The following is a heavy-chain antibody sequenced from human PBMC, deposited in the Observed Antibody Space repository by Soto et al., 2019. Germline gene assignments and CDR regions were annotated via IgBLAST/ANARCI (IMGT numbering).Heavy chain of an antibody. CDR2: ISWNSGSI. CDR1: GFIFRSYS. CDR3: VKDRGGFYGMDV. V-gene: IGHV3-9*01. Sequence: GGSLRLSCAASGFIFRSYSLNWVRQVPEKGLEWVSGISWNSGSINYADSVKGRFTISRDNAKNSLYLHMNSLRAEDTALYYCVKDRGGFYGMDVWGQGTTVTVSS. J-gene: IGHJ6*02.